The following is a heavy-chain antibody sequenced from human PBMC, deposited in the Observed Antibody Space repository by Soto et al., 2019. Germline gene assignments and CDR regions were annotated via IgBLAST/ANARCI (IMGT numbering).Heavy chain of an antibody. CDR2: ISSDRKTI. CDR1: GFTFSDYY. V-gene: IGHV3-11*01. CDR3: ARELMVYV. J-gene: IGHJ4*02. Sequence: QVQLVESGGGLVKPGGSLRLSCAASGFTFSDYYMSWIRQAPGKGLEWVAYISSDRKTINYSYSVKGRLTISRDNAKNSQNLQMNSQRAEDTAVYYCARELMVYVWGQGTMVTVSS. D-gene: IGHD2-8*01.